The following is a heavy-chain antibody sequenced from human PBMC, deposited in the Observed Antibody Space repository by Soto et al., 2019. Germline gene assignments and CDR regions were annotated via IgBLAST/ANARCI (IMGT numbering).Heavy chain of an antibody. CDR1: GFSFTSYG. Sequence: PGGSLRLSCAASGFSFTSYGMSWVRRAPGKGLEWVSGSGSGGSIHYADSVRGRFTIFRDNSKNTLYVQMNNLRAEDTGEYYCVKGRGFGGWYAYYFDYWGQGTLVTVSS. V-gene: IGHV3-23*01. CDR2: SGSGGSI. D-gene: IGHD6-19*01. J-gene: IGHJ4*02. CDR3: VKGRGFGGWYAYYFDY.